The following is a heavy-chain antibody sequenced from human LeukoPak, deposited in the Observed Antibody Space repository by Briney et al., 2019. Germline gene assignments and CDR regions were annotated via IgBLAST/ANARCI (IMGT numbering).Heavy chain of an antibody. CDR1: GGSISSYY. Sequence: PSETLSLTCTVSGGSISSYYWSWIRQPPGKGLEWIGYIYYSGSTNYNPSLKSRVTISVDTSKNQFSLKLSSVTAADTAVYYCAREGYCSSTSCYYYFDYWGQGTLVTVSS. CDR3: AREGYCSSTSCYYYFDY. D-gene: IGHD2-2*01. CDR2: IYYSGST. V-gene: IGHV4-59*01. J-gene: IGHJ4*02.